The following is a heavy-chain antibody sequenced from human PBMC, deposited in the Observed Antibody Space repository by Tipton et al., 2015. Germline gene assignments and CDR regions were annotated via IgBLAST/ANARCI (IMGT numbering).Heavy chain of an antibody. J-gene: IGHJ4*02. CDR2: ISGSGGRT. V-gene: IGHV3-23*01. Sequence: SLRLSCAASGFTFGSYAMSWVRQAPGKGLEWVSGISGSGGRTYYADSVKGRFNISRDNANNTLYLQMNSLRAEDTAVYYCAKGANGWGGRYHFDYWGQGTLVTVSS. CDR1: GFTFGSYA. D-gene: IGHD6-19*01. CDR3: AKGANGWGGRYHFDY.